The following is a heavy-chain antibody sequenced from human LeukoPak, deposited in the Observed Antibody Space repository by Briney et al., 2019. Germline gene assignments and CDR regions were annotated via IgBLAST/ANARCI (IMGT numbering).Heavy chain of an antibody. CDR3: ARDRDQLLSAFDS. Sequence: GASVKVSCKASGYTFTAYYIHWVREAPGQGLEWMGWVHPNSGETNYAEKFQGRVTMTRDTSVTTAYMALNRLESDDTALYYCARDRDQLLSAFDSWGQGTLVTVSS. V-gene: IGHV1-2*02. CDR1: GYTFTAYY. J-gene: IGHJ4*02. CDR2: VHPNSGET. D-gene: IGHD2-2*01.